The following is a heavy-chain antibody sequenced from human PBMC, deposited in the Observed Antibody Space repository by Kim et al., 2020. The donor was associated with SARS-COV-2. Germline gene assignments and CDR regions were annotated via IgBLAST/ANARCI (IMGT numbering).Heavy chain of an antibody. CDR2: IEYDGSKQ. Sequence: LSLTCAASGFTFSNYAIHWVRQPPGKGLEWVTSIEYDGSKQHYAESVKGRFTISRDNSRNTVHLQMNSLRGEDTALYYCASEVHYSGGYSGFFDDWGQGTLVTVSS. V-gene: IGHV3-30-3*01. J-gene: IGHJ4*02. CDR3: ASEVHYSGGYSGFFDD. D-gene: IGHD1-26*01. CDR1: GFTFSNYA.